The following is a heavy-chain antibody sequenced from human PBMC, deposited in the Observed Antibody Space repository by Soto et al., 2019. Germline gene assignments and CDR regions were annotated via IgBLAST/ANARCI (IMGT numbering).Heavy chain of an antibody. Sequence: QVQLMQSGAEAKKPGASVKVSCKASGDTFNDYFMHWVRQAPGQGLEWMGWINGNSGGTSYAQKFQGRVAMTRDTSISTAYMELSSLTFDDTAVYYCARDPADSMIGIDYWGQGTLVTVSS. V-gene: IGHV1-2*02. CDR1: GDTFNDYF. CDR2: INGNSGGT. J-gene: IGHJ4*02. CDR3: ARDPADSMIGIDY. D-gene: IGHD3-16*01.